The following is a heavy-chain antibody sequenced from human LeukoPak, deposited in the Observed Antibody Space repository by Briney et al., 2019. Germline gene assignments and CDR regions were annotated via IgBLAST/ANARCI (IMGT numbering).Heavy chain of an antibody. CDR3: ASNYNYVWGSSAFDI. D-gene: IGHD3-16*01. CDR2: IYYSGST. J-gene: IGHJ3*02. CDR1: GGSISSYY. V-gene: IGHV4-59*01. Sequence: SETLSLTCTVSGGSISSYYWSWIRQPPGKGLEWIGYIYYSGSTNYNPSLKSRVTISVDTSKNQFSLKLSSVTAADTAVYYCASNYNYVWGSSAFDIWGQGTMVTVSS.